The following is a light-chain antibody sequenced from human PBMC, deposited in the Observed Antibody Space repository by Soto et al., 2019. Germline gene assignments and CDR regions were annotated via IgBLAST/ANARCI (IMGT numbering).Light chain of an antibody. Sequence: DIQMTQFPPTLSASIGDRVTITCRASQTISSSLAWYQQNPGKAPKLLIYKAPTLETGGPSRFSGSGSGTEFTLTISSLQPDDFATYYCQHYDYYSPYTFGQGTRLEIK. J-gene: IGKJ2*01. V-gene: IGKV1-5*03. CDR3: QHYDYYSPYT. CDR1: QTISSS. CDR2: KAP.